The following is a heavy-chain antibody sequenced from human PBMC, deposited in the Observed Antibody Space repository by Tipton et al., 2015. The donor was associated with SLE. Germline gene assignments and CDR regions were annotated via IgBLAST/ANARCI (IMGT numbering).Heavy chain of an antibody. V-gene: IGHV4-39*07. D-gene: IGHD2-15*01. CDR1: GGSISSSSYY. CDR3: ARVIFVVVVAATRADYYMDV. Sequence: TLSLTCTVSGGSISSSSYYWSWIRQPPGKGLEWIGEINHSGSTNYNPSLKSRVTISVDTSKNQFSLKLSSVTAADTAVYYCARVIFVVVVAATRADYYMDVWGKGTTVTVSS. J-gene: IGHJ6*03. CDR2: INHSGST.